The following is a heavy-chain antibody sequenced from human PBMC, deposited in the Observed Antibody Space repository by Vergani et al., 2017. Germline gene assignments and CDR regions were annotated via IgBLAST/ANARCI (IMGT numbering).Heavy chain of an antibody. V-gene: IGHV4-39*01. CDR1: GGSISSSSYY. D-gene: IGHD4-23*01. CDR3: ARLAYRYGGEDYFDY. Sequence: QLQLQESGPGLVKPSETLSLTCTVSGGSISSSSYYWGWIRQPPGTGLEWIGSIYYSGSTYYNPSLKSRVPISVDTSKNQFSLKLSSVTAADTAVYYCARLAYRYGGEDYFDYWGQGTLVTVSS. CDR2: IYYSGST. J-gene: IGHJ4*02.